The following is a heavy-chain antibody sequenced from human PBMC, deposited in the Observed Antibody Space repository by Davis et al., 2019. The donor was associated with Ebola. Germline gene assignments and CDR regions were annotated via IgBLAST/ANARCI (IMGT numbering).Heavy chain of an antibody. V-gene: IGHV3-43*01. CDR1: GSTFHDST. Sequence: GGSLRLSCAASGSTFHDSTMHWVRQGLGKGLEWVSLMTSDGSYTYYADSVKGRFTISRDNSKNSLYLQMNILRTEDTALYYCAKSGKDGYNFFDSWGQGALVTVSS. D-gene: IGHD5-24*01. J-gene: IGHJ4*02. CDR2: MTSDGSYT. CDR3: AKSGKDGYNFFDS.